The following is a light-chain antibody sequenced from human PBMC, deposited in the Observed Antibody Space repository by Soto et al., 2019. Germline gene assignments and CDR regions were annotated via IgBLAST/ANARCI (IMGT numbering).Light chain of an antibody. CDR1: SSNIGAGYD. Sequence: QSVLTQPPSVSGAPGQRVTISCTGSSSNIGAGYDVHWYQQLPGTAPKLLIYGNSNRPSGVPDRFSGSKSGTSASLAITGLQAEDEAGYYCQSYDSSLSGSVVFGGGTKLPS. CDR3: QSYDSSLSGSVV. J-gene: IGLJ2*01. V-gene: IGLV1-40*01. CDR2: GNS.